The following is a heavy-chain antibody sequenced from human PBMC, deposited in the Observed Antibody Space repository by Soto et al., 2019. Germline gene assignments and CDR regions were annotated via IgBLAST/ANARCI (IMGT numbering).Heavy chain of an antibody. CDR2: ISAYNGNT. CDR1: GYTFTSYG. CDR3: ARDMSECSGVSCTGDY. V-gene: IGHV1-18*01. D-gene: IGHD2-15*01. Sequence: ASVKVSCKASGYTFTSYGISWVRQAPGLGLEWMGLISAYNGNTNYAQKLQGRVTMTTDTSTSTAYMELRSLRSDDTAVYYCARDMSECSGVSCTGDYWGEGTLLTVSS. J-gene: IGHJ4*02.